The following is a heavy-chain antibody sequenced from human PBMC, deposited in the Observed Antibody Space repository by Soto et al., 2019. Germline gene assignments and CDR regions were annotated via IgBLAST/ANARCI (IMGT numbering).Heavy chain of an antibody. CDR2: INSGSSKI. J-gene: IGHJ4*02. CDR3: ARVGLAADGQGC. V-gene: IGHV3-48*01. D-gene: IGHD6-13*01. CDR1: GFTLSDYS. Sequence: GGSLRLSCVASGFTLSDYSMNWVRQASGKGLEWVSYINSGSSKIYYADSVKGRFTISRDNAKNSLYLQMTSLRVEHTAVYYCARVGLAADGQGCWGQGTLVTVSS.